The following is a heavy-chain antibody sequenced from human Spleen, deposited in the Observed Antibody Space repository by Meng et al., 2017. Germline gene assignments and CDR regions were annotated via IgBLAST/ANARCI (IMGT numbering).Heavy chain of an antibody. D-gene: IGHD2-8*01. J-gene: IGHJ5*02. CDR2: LSGGGFTT. CDR1: GFSFSSYA. CDR3: AKELRPNDA. V-gene: IGHV3-23*01. Sequence: GGSLRLSCAASGFSFSSYAMSWVRHAPGKGLEWVSALSGGGFTTYYADSVKGRFAISRNNSKNTLYLQMNSLRAEDTALYYCAKELRPNDAWGQGTLVTVSS.